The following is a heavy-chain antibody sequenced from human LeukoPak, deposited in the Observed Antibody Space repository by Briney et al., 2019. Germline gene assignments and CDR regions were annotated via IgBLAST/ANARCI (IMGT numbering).Heavy chain of an antibody. Sequence: SRTLSLTCAISGDSVSSNSATWNWIRQSPSRGLEWLGRTYYRSKWYNDYAVSVKSRITINPDTSKNQFSLQLNSVTPEDTAVYYCARDGMAVAVGYFDLWGRGTLVTVSS. J-gene: IGHJ2*01. V-gene: IGHV6-1*01. CDR2: TYYRSKWYN. CDR3: ARDGMAVAVGYFDL. CDR1: GDSVSSNSAT. D-gene: IGHD6-19*01.